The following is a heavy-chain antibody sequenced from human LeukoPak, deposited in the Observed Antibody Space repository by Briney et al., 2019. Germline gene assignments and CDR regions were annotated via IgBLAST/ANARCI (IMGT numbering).Heavy chain of an antibody. V-gene: IGHV3-7*04. CDR3: ARDRGQQLVEEGFDY. D-gene: IGHD6-13*01. Sequence: GGSLRLSCEASGFTFSNAYMSWVRQAPGKGLEWVANIKQDGSEKYYVDSVKGRFTISRDNAKNSLYLQMNSLRAEDTAVYYCARDRGQQLVEEGFDYWGQGTLVTVSS. CDR1: GFTFSNAY. CDR2: IKQDGSEK. J-gene: IGHJ4*02.